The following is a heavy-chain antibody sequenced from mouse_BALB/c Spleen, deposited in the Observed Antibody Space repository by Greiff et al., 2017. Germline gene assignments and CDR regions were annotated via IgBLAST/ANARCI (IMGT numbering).Heavy chain of an antibody. V-gene: IGHV5-6-5*01. J-gene: IGHJ4*01. Sequence: EVKLMESGGGLVKPGGSLKLSCAASGFTFSSYAMSWVRQTPEKRLEWVASISSGGSTYYPDSVKGRFTISRDNARNILYLQMSSLRSEDTAMYYCARGREFITTVPYAMDYWGQGTSVTVSS. CDR1: GFTFSSYA. D-gene: IGHD1-2*01. CDR3: ARGREFITTVPYAMDY. CDR2: ISSGGST.